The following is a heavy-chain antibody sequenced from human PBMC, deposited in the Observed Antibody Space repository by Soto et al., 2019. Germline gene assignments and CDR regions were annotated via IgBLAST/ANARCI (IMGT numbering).Heavy chain of an antibody. CDR3: PNDPPQEWLVVLHD. CDR1: VFTVSNYA. J-gene: IGHJ1*01. CDR2: ISGSGDST. D-gene: IGHD3-3*01. V-gene: IGHV3-23*01. Sequence: GSLRVSCAGSVFTVSNYAMSWVREAPGKGLEWVSAISGSGDSTYYANSVKGRFPISRDNSQNTLYLHMNRLRDEDTAVYYCPNDPPQEWLVVLHDWPQGT.